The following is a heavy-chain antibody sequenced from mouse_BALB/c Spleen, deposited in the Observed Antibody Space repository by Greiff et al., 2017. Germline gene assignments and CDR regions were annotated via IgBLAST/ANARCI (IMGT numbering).Heavy chain of an antibody. Sequence: VQLKESGGGLVKPGGSLKLSCAASGFTFSSYAMSWVRQTPEKRLEWVASVSSGGSTYYPDSVKGRFTISRDNARNILYLQMSSLRSEDTAMYYCARCGNYVDYWGQGTTLTVSS. CDR3: ARCGNYVDY. CDR1: GFTFSSYA. J-gene: IGHJ2*01. D-gene: IGHD1-1*02. V-gene: IGHV5-6-5*01. CDR2: VSSGGST.